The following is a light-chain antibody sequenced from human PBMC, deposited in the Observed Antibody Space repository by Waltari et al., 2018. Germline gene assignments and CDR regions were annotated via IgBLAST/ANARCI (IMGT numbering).Light chain of an antibody. CDR3: QHYVSLPVT. CDR1: QSVGRS. V-gene: IGKV3-20*01. CDR2: GTS. Sequence: EILLTQSPGTLPFSPGAGATRPCRASQSVGRSLAWYQQKPGQPPRLLIFGTSNRATGIPDRCSGGGSGTDFSLTITRLEPEDVAVYYCQHYVSLPVTFGQGTKVEIK. J-gene: IGKJ1*01.